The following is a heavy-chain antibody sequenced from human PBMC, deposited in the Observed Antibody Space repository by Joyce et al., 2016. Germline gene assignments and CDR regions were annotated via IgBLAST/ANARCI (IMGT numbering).Heavy chain of an antibody. V-gene: IGHV1-24*01. CDR2: VDAEDGDR. J-gene: IGHJ3*01. CDR1: GYGLTELS. D-gene: IGHD1-14*01. CDR3: ASRLNSNQDHTFDV. Sequence: QVQLVQSGAEVKKPGASVKVSCKVSGYGLTELSIHWVRQAPGKGIEWMGGVDAEDGDRIDAQKFQGRVNMTEDTSTDTAYMELSTMGSEDTAVYHCASRLNSNQDHTFDVWGQGTMVTVSS.